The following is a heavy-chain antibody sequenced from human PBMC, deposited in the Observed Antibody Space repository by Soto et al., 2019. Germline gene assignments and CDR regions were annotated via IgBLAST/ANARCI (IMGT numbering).Heavy chain of an antibody. CDR1: GGSISSSNW. CDR2: IYHSGST. D-gene: IGHD3-9*01. Sequence: QVQLQESGPGLVKPSGTLSLTCAVSGGSISSSNWWSWVRQPPGKGLEWIGEIYHSGSTNYNPSLKTRVTISVDKSKGPFSLKLSSVTAADTAVYYCASKPARAGSPLDGFDPWGQGTLVTVSS. J-gene: IGHJ5*02. CDR3: ASKPARAGSPLDGFDP. V-gene: IGHV4-4*02.